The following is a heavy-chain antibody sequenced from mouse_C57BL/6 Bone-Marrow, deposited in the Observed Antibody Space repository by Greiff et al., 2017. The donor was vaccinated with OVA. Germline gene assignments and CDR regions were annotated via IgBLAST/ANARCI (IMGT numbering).Heavy chain of an antibody. D-gene: IGHD1-1*01. CDR3: ARYYYGSSHWYFDV. V-gene: IGHV5-15*01. Sequence: EVQRVESGGGLVQPGGSLKLSCAASGFTFSDYGMAWVRQAPRKGPEWVAFISNLAYSIYYADTVTGRFTISRENAKNTLYLEMSSLRSEDTAMYYCARYYYGSSHWYFDVWGTGTTVTVSS. J-gene: IGHJ1*03. CDR2: ISNLAYSI. CDR1: GFTFSDYG.